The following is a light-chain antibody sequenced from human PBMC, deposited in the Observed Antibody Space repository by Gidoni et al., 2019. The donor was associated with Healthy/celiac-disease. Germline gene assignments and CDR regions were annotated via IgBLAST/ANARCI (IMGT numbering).Light chain of an antibody. CDR3: CSYAGSSTHVV. J-gene: IGLJ2*01. Sequence: QSALTQPASVSGSPGQSLTISCTGTSSDVGSYNLVSWYQQHPGKAPKLMIYEGSKRPSGVSNRFSGSKSGNTASLTISGLQAEDEADYYCCSYAGSSTHVVFGGGTKLTVL. V-gene: IGLV2-23*01. CDR2: EGS. CDR1: SSDVGSYNL.